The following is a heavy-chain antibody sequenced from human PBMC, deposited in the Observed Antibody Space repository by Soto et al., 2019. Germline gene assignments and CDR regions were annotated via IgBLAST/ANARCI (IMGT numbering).Heavy chain of an antibody. Sequence: QVQLRESGPGLVTPSETLSVTCTVSGDSISSHYWSWIRQPPGKGLEWIGYIHSAGTTNYNASLKCRVSLSLDTSKNVFSMRLTSVTAADTAVYYCVRGEWERRSFDDWGQGTLVTVSS. D-gene: IGHD1-1*01. CDR1: GDSISSHY. V-gene: IGHV4-59*08. J-gene: IGHJ4*02. CDR3: VRGEWERRSFDD. CDR2: IHSAGTT.